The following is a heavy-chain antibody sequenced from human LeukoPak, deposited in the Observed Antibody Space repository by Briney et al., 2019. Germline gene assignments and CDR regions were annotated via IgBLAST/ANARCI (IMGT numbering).Heavy chain of an antibody. V-gene: IGHV4-61*02. D-gene: IGHD6-13*01. CDR3: ALSWIAAAGAFDY. CDR1: GASISSGSFY. CDR2: IYTSGSTTSVST. J-gene: IGHJ4*02. Sequence: SQTLSLTCTVSGASISSGSFYWSWIRQPAGKGLEWIGRIYTSGSTTSVSTNYNPSLKSRVTISVDTSKNQFSLRLSSVTAADTAVYYCALSWIAAAGAFDYWGQGTLVTVSS.